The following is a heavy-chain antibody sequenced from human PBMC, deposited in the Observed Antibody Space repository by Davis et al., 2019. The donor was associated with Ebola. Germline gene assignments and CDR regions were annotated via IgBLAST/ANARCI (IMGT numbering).Heavy chain of an antibody. V-gene: IGHV3-7*03. CDR1: EFTFSGYW. J-gene: IGHJ4*02. Sequence: GESLKIPCAAPEFTFSGYWMSWVRQAPGKGLEWVANIKQDGSEKYYVDSVKGRFIISRDNAKNSLSLQMNSLRAEDTAVYYCATLFGVPVDYWGQGTLVTVSS. CDR3: ATLFGVPVDY. D-gene: IGHD3-3*01. CDR2: IKQDGSEK.